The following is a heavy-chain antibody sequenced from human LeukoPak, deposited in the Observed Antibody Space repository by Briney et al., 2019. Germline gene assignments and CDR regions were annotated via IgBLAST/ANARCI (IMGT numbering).Heavy chain of an antibody. Sequence: SETLSLTCTVSGGSISSYYWSWIRQPAGKGLEWIGRIYTSGSTNYNPSLKSRVTISVDTSKNQFSLKLSSVTAADTAVYYCASSGSSSGWYPDYFDYWGQGTLVTVSS. V-gene: IGHV4-4*07. D-gene: IGHD6-19*01. CDR2: IYTSGST. J-gene: IGHJ4*02. CDR1: GGSISSYY. CDR3: ASSGSSSGWYPDYFDY.